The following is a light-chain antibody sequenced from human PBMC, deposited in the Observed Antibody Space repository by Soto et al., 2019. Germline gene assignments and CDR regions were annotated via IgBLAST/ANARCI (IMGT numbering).Light chain of an antibody. J-gene: IGKJ4*01. V-gene: IGKV2-28*01. CDR3: MQVLQTPLT. Sequence: DIVMTQSPLSLPVTPGEPASISCRSNQSLLYSNGYNYVDWYLQKPGQPPQLLIVLGSSRASGVPDRFNGSGSGTDFTLRITTVEAEDVGVYYCMQVLQTPLTFGGGTKLEIK. CDR2: LGS. CDR1: QSLLYSNGYNY.